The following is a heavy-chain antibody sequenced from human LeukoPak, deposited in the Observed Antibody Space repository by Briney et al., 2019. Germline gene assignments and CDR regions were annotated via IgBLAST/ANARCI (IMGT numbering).Heavy chain of an antibody. CDR2: IYYSGST. V-gene: IGHV4-30-4*01. D-gene: IGHD5-18*01. J-gene: IGHJ4*02. Sequence: PSETLSLTCTVSGGSISSGDYYWSWIRQPPGKGLEWIGYIYYSGSTYYNPSLKSRVSISVDTSKNQFSLKLSPVTAADTAVYYCARALGHSYGYSFDYWGQGTLVTVSS. CDR3: ARALGHSYGYSFDY. CDR1: GGSISSGDYY.